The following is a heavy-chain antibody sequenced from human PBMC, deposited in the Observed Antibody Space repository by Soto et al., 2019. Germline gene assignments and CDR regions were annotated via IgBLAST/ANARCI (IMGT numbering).Heavy chain of an antibody. D-gene: IGHD6-13*01. CDR3: ARRPLQQLVRGYYFDY. V-gene: IGHV4-39*01. CDR1: GGSISTRDSISTRSFY. CDR2: ISYSDGS. J-gene: IGHJ4*02. Sequence: TSETLSLTCTVSGGSISTRDSISTRSFYWGWMRQPPGKGLQWIASISYSDGSFYNSSLKSRLTISVDTSKNQFSLKLSSVTAADTAVYYCARRPLQQLVRGYYFDYWGQGTLVT.